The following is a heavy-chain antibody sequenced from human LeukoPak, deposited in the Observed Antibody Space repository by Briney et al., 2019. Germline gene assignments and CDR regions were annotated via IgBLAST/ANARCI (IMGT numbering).Heavy chain of an antibody. D-gene: IGHD3-22*01. CDR1: GGSISSYY. V-gene: IGHV4-4*07. CDR3: AREMYYYDSSGYSLGAFDI. Sequence: SETLSLTCTVSGGSISSYYWSWIRQPAGKGLEWIGRIYTSGSTNYNPSLKSRVTISVDTSKNQFSLKLSSVTAADTAVYYCAREMYYYDSSGYSLGAFDIWGQGTMVTVSS. CDR2: IYTSGST. J-gene: IGHJ3*02.